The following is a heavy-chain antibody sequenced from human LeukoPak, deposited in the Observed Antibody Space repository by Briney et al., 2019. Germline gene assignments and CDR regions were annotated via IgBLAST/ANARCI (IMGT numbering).Heavy chain of an antibody. CDR3: ARVRYDSSGYQISQ. CDR1: GGSISSYY. Sequence: PSETLSLTCTVSGGSISSYYWSWIRQPAGKGLEWIGRIYTSGSTNYNPSLKSRVTMSVDTSKNKFSLKLSSVTAADTAVYYCARVRYDSSGYQISQWGQGTLVPVSS. CDR2: IYTSGST. J-gene: IGHJ4*02. V-gene: IGHV4-4*07. D-gene: IGHD3-22*01.